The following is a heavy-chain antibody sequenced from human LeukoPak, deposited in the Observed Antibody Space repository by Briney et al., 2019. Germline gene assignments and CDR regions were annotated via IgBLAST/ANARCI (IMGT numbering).Heavy chain of an antibody. CDR2: VYYDGST. Sequence: PGGSLRLSCAASGFTFSSYAMSWVRQAPGKGLEWLSVVYYDGSTYYADSVEGRFTISKDNSKNTLYLQMNSLRAEDTAVYYCARGGQGYNPHDYWGQGTLVTVSS. J-gene: IGHJ4*02. D-gene: IGHD5-24*01. V-gene: IGHV3-53*01. CDR3: ARGGQGYNPHDY. CDR1: GFTFSSYA.